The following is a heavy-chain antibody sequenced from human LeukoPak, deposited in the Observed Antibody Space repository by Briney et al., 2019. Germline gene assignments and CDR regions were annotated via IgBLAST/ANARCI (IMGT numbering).Heavy chain of an antibody. CDR1: GGSISGTDYY. Sequence: SETLSLTCSVSGGSISGTDYYWSWIRQPPEKGLEWIGYIHHSGSTSYNPSLKSRFTISVDTSMNQFSLKLTSMTAADTAVYYCAGRGYAMAYWGQGTLVTASS. D-gene: IGHD5-12*01. CDR3: AGRGYAMAY. CDR2: IHHSGST. V-gene: IGHV4-30-4*01. J-gene: IGHJ4*02.